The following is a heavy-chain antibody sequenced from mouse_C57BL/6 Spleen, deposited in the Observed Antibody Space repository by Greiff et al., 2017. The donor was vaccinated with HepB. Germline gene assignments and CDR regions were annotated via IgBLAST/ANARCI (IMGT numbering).Heavy chain of an antibody. Sequence: VQLQQPGAELVKPGASVKLSCKASGYTFTSYWMHWVKQRPGQGLEWIGMIHPNSGSTNYNEKFKSKATLTVDKSSSTAYMQLSSLTSEDSAVYYCARYFYAYWYFDVWGTGTTVTVSS. CDR3: ARYFYAYWYFDV. CDR1: GYTFTSYW. J-gene: IGHJ1*03. CDR2: IHPNSGST. D-gene: IGHD1-1*01. V-gene: IGHV1-64*01.